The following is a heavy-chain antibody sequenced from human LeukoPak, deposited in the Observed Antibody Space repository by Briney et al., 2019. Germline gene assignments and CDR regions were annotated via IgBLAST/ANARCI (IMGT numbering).Heavy chain of an antibody. CDR3: AREGVAAAGFDY. V-gene: IGHV3-30-3*01. CDR1: GFTFSSYA. D-gene: IGHD6-13*01. J-gene: IGHJ4*02. Sequence: GGSLRLSCATSGFTFSSYAMHRVRQAPGKGLEWVAVISYDGSNKYYADSVKGRFTISRDNSKNTLYLQMNSLRAEDTAVYYCAREGVAAAGFDYWGQGTLVTVSS. CDR2: ISYDGSNK.